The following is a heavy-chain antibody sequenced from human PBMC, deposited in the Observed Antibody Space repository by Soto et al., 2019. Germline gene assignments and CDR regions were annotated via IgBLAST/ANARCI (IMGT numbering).Heavy chain of an antibody. CDR3: ARRAAVSATSLWFDP. V-gene: IGHV1-69*01. D-gene: IGHD6-19*01. CDR1: KGTFNRDA. J-gene: IGHJ5*02. Sequence: QEQLVQSGAEVKKPGSSVRVSCKASKGTFNRDAITWVRQVPGQGLEWMGGIIPMFGTADYAQKFQGRVTITADESTGTAYMELSSLRSEDTAVDYCARRAAVSATSLWFDPWGQGTLVTVSS. CDR2: IIPMFGTA.